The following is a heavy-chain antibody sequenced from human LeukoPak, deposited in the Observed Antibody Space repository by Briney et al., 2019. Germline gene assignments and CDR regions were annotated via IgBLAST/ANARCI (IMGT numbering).Heavy chain of an antibody. CDR2: TGRKGNTYTT. CDR1: GXTFSDHY. Sequence: PGGSLRLSCAASGXTFSDHYVAWVRQAPGKGLEWIGRTGRKGNTYTTEYAASVKGRFTISRDDSKNSLYLQMNSLKTEDTAVYHCARPSGVGHNYYFFDYWGQGTLVTVSS. D-gene: IGHD5-24*01. V-gene: IGHV3-72*01. CDR3: ARPSGVGHNYYFFDY. J-gene: IGHJ4*02.